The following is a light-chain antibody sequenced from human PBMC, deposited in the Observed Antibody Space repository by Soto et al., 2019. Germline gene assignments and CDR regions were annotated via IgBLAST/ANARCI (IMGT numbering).Light chain of an antibody. J-gene: IGKJ1*01. CDR2: KAS. CDR1: QTISSW. V-gene: IGKV1-5*03. CDR3: QHYNSYSEA. Sequence: DIHMTPSPSALYGSVRDRVTITCRASQTISSWLAWYQQKPGKAPKLLIYKASTLKSGVPSRFSGSGSGTEFTLTISSLQPDDFATYYCQHYNSYSEAFGQGTKVDIK.